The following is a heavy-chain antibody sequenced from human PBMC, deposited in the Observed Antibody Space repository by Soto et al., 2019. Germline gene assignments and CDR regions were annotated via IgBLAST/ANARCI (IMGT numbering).Heavy chain of an antibody. Sequence: PGGSLRLSCAVSGFIFSDHYMDWVREAPGKGLEWVGRTGDKANSYTVQYAASVKGRFIISRDDSRNSLYLQMNSLKNDDTAVYYCTRQRYHYGLDVWGQAPTVTVSS. D-gene: IGHD6-25*01. V-gene: IGHV3-72*01. CDR2: TGDKANSYTV. J-gene: IGHJ6*02. CDR1: GFIFSDHY. CDR3: TRQRYHYGLDV.